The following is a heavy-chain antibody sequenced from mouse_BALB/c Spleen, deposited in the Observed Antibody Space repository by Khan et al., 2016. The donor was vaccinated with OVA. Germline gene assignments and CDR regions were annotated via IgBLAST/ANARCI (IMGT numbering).Heavy chain of an antibody. CDR1: GYTFTSYY. CDR2: INPTNGGT. J-gene: IGHJ3*01. V-gene: IGHV1S81*02. D-gene: IGHD3-1*01. Sequence: QVQLQQSGAELVKPGASVKLSCKASGYTFTSYYIYWVKQRPGQGLEWIGEINPTNGGTNFNEKFKSKATLTVDKSSSTAYMQLSSLTSEDSAVFNCTRGGYGGFAYWGQGTLVTVSA. CDR3: TRGGYGGFAY.